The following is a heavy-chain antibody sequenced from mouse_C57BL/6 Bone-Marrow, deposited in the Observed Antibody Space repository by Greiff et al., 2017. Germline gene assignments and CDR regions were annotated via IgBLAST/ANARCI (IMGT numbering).Heavy chain of an antibody. D-gene: IGHD1-1*01. J-gene: IGHJ2*01. CDR1: GYSITSGYY. Sequence: EVQLQESGPGLVKPSQSLSLTCSVTGYSITSGYYWNWIRQFPGNKLEWMGYISYDGSNNYNPSLKNRISITRDTSKNQFFLKLNSVTTEDTATYYCARGYYYGSSYHFDYWGQGTTLTVSS. V-gene: IGHV3-6*01. CDR2: ISYDGSN. CDR3: ARGYYYGSSYHFDY.